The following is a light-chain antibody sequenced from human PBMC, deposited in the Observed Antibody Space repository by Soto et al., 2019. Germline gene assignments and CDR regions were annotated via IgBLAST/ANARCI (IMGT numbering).Light chain of an antibody. CDR2: AVS. V-gene: IGLV2-14*01. J-gene: IGLJ1*01. CDR1: SSDVGLYDY. Sequence: QSVLTQPASVSGSPGQSITISCTGTSSDVGLYDYVSWYQQHPGKAPQLMIYAVSNRPSGVSNRFSASKSGNTASPFISGLQAEDEADYYCSSYTSDSSYVFGSGPKVTVL. CDR3: SSYTSDSSYV.